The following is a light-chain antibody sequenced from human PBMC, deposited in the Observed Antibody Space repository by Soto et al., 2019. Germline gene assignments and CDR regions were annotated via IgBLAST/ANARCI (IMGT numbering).Light chain of an antibody. Sequence: EIVLMQSPGTLSLSPGERATLSCRASQTVSSAYLGWYQQKPGQAPRLLIYGTSSRATGIPDRFSGSGSGTDFTLTISRLEPEDFAVYYCQQYDSFPLIAFGQGTRLEIK. CDR2: GTS. CDR1: QTVSSAY. J-gene: IGKJ5*01. V-gene: IGKV3-20*01. CDR3: QQYDSFPLIA.